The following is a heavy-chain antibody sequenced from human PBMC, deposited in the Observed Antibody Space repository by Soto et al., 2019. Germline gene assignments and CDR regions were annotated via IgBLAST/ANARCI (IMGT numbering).Heavy chain of an antibody. V-gene: IGHV3-73*01. J-gene: IGHJ5*02. CDR3: VTGGAGTWRLDP. CDR2: IRAKVNNFAT. CDR1: GFTFSGSV. D-gene: IGHD4-4*01. Sequence: EVPLVQSGGGLVKPGGSVTLSCAASGFTFSGSVINWVRQASGSGLEWVGRIRAKVNNFATAYAASVKGRFTVSRDDSRSTAYLKMNSVKIEDTAVYYCVTGGAGTWRLDPWGQGTLVSVSS.